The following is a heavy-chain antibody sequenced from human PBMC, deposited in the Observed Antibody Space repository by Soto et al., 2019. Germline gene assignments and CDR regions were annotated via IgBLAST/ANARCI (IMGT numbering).Heavy chain of an antibody. D-gene: IGHD7-27*01. CDR1: GGTMIGFY. Sequence: PLVSLLLTCTASGGTMIGFYWNWIRQAPGWGLEWIGRVYSSGGAEYIPSLKSRITMTVDTSKNQFYLNLRFVTAADKAADFVAKDQSGAADIWGHGTMVTVSS. V-gene: IGHV4-4*07. CDR3: AKDQSGAADI. CDR2: VYSSGGA. J-gene: IGHJ3*02.